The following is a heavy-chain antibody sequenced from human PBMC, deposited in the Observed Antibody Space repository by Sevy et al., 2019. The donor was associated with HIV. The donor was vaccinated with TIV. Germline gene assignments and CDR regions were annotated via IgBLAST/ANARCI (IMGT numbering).Heavy chain of an antibody. Sequence: SETLSLTCTVSGGSISSGGYYWSWIRQHPGKGLEWIGYIYYSGSTYYNPSLKSRVTISVDTSKNQFSVKLSSVTAADTAVYYCARGGPSQVRPTDYWGQGTLVTVSS. CDR3: ARGGPSQVRPTDY. CDR2: IYYSGST. CDR1: GGSISSGGYY. J-gene: IGHJ4*02. D-gene: IGHD3-10*01. V-gene: IGHV4-31*03.